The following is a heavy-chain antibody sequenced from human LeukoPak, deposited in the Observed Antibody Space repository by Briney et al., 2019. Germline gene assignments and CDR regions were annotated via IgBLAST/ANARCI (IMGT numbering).Heavy chain of an antibody. D-gene: IGHD4-11*01. V-gene: IGHV3-73*01. CDR3: TRHSTVTTP. CDR2: IRSKANRYAT. Sequence: GCLRLSCAASGFTFSVSAMHLVSQASGKVLEWVGCIRSKANRYATAYAASVKGRFTISRDDSKNTAYLQMNSLKTEDTAVYYCTRHSTVTTPWGQGTLVTVSS. CDR1: GFTFSVSA. J-gene: IGHJ4*02.